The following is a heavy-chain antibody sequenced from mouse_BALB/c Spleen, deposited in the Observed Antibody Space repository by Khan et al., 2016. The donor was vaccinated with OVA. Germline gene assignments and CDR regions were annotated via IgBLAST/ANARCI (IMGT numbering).Heavy chain of an antibody. Sequence: EVQLQESGPGLVKPSQSLSLTCTVTDYSITSDYAWNWIRQFPGNKLEWMGYISYSGRTSYNPSLKSRISITRDTSKNQFFLQLNSVTTEDTATXYCARSVTITTVVATDFDYWGQGTTLTVSS. J-gene: IGHJ2*01. D-gene: IGHD1-1*01. CDR1: DYSITSDYA. CDR3: ARSVTITTVVATDFDY. V-gene: IGHV3-2*02. CDR2: ISYSGRT.